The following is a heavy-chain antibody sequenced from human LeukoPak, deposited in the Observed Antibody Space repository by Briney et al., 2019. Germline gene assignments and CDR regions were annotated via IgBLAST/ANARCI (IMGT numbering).Heavy chain of an antibody. D-gene: IGHD2-2*01. CDR2: ISYDGSNK. Sequence: GGSLRLSCAASGFTFSSYGVHWVRQAPGKGLEWVAGISYDGSNKYYADSVKGRFTISRDNSKNTLYLQMNSLRAEDTAVYYCARDMGTGYCSSARCYAFDYWGQGTLVTVSS. J-gene: IGHJ4*02. V-gene: IGHV3-30*03. CDR1: GFTFSSYG. CDR3: ARDMGTGYCSSARCYAFDY.